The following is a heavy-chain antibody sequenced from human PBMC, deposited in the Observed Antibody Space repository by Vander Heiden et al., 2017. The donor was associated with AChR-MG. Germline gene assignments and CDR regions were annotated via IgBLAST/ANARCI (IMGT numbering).Heavy chain of an antibody. D-gene: IGHD3-3*01. CDR3: ARSELYYDFWSSRSVDY. CDR1: GITFRRRE. J-gene: IGHJ4*02. CDR2: KKQDGSDK. Sequence: EVQLVESGGGFVQPGGSLILPCAASGITFRRREMSCVRQAPGKGLEWVANKKQDGSDKYYVDSVKGQITISRDNAKNALYLQMNSLRAEDTAVYYCARSELYYDFWSSRSVDYWGQGTLVTVSS. V-gene: IGHV3-7*01.